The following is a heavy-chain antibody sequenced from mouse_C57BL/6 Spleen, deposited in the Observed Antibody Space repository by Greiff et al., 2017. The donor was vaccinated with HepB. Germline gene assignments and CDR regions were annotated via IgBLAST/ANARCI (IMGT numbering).Heavy chain of an antibody. J-gene: IGHJ3*01. V-gene: IGHV5-16*01. D-gene: IGHD2-4*01. CDR3: ARADYDDPFAY. CDR2: INYDGSST. Sequence: EVKLVESAGGLVQPGSSMKLSCTASGFTFSDYYMAWVRQVPEKGLEWVANINYDGSSTYYLDSLKSRFIISRDNAKNILYLQMSSLKSEDTATYYCARADYDDPFAYWGQGTLVTVSA. CDR1: GFTFSDYY.